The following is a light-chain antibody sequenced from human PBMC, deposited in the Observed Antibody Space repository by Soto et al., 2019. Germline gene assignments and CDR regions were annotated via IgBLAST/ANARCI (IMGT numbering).Light chain of an antibody. CDR2: GAS. J-gene: IGKJ3*01. V-gene: IGKV3-20*01. CDR1: QSVSSSY. CDR3: QQYGSSPLFT. Sequence: EIVLTQSPGTLSLSPGERATLSCRASQSVSSSYLAWYQQEPGQAPRRLIYGASSSATGIPDRFSGSGSGTDFTLIISRLEPEDFAVYYCQQYGSSPLFTFGPGTKVDIK.